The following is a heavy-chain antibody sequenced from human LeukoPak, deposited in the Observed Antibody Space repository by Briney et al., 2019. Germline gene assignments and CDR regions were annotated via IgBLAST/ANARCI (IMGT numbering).Heavy chain of an antibody. CDR3: DRGLLFPAATGPFGVRSYYYYMDV. CDR1: GGSFSGYY. Sequence: AETLSLTCAVYGGSFSGYYWSWIRQPPGKGLEWIGEINHSGSTNYNPSLKSRVTISVDTSKNQFSLKLSSVTAADTAVYYCDRGLLFPAATGPFGVRSYYYYMDVWGKGTTVTVSS. D-gene: IGHD2-2*01. J-gene: IGHJ6*03. CDR2: INHSGST. V-gene: IGHV4-34*01.